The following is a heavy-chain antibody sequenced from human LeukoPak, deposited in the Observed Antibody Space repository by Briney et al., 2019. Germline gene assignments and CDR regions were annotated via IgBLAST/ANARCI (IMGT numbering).Heavy chain of an antibody. D-gene: IGHD2-2*01. CDR1: GGTFSSYA. CDR3: ARVSPGIIVVVPAAISDYYYYMDV. Sequence: SVKVSCKASGGTFSSYAISWVRQAPGQGLEWMGGIIPIFGTANYAQKFQGRVTITADESTSTAYMELSSLRSEDTAVYYCARVSPGIIVVVPAAISDYYYYMDVWGKGTTVTVSS. J-gene: IGHJ6*03. V-gene: IGHV1-69*13. CDR2: IIPIFGTA.